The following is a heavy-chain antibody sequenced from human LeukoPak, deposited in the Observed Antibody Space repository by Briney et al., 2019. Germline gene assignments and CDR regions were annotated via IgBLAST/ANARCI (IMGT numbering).Heavy chain of an antibody. CDR3: ASRRPRYSSSWYNAFDI. Sequence: PSETLSLTCTVSGGSIISYYWSWIRQPPGKGLEWIGYSFYSGSTNYNPSLKSRVTISVDTSKSQFSLKLSSVTAADTAVYYCASRRPRYSSSWYNAFDIWGQGTMVTVSS. CDR2: SFYSGST. D-gene: IGHD6-13*01. J-gene: IGHJ3*02. V-gene: IGHV4-59*01. CDR1: GGSIISYY.